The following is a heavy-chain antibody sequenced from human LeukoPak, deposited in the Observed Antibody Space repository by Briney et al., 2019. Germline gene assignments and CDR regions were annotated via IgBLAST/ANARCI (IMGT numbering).Heavy chain of an antibody. D-gene: IGHD5-18*01. CDR3: ARAKSVDTAMWFDP. J-gene: IGHJ5*02. Sequence: PGGSLRLSCAASGFTFSSYEMNWVRQAPGKELEWVSYISSSGSTIYYADSVKGRFTISRDNAKNSLYLQMNSLRAEDTAVYYCARAKSVDTAMWFDPWGQGTLVTVSS. CDR2: ISSSGSTI. V-gene: IGHV3-48*03. CDR1: GFTFSSYE.